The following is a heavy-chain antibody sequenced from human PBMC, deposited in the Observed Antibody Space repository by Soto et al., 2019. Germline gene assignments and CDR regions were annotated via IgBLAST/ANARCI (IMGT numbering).Heavy chain of an antibody. CDR2: ISAYNGNT. J-gene: IGHJ4*02. V-gene: IGHV1-18*01. D-gene: IGHD3-3*01. Sequence: ASVKVSCKASGYTFTSYGISWVRQAPGQGLEWMGWISAYNGNTNYAQKLQGRVTMTTDTSTSTAYMELRSLRSEDTAVYYCAAGRIFGLVINPGYWGQGTLVTVSS. CDR1: GYTFTSYG. CDR3: AAGRIFGLVINPGY.